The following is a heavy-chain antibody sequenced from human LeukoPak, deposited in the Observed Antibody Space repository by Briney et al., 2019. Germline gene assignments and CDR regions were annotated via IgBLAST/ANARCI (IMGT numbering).Heavy chain of an antibody. CDR3: AKGPVVVITYYFDY. J-gene: IGHJ4*02. V-gene: IGHV3-23*01. CDR1: GFTLSSYA. D-gene: IGHD3-22*01. CDR2: ISGSGGST. Sequence: GGSLRLSCAASGFTLSSYAMSWVRQAPGKGLEWVSAISGSGGSTYYADSVKGRFTISRDNSKNTLYLQMNSLRAEDTAVYYCAKGPVVVITYYFDYWGQGTLVTVSS.